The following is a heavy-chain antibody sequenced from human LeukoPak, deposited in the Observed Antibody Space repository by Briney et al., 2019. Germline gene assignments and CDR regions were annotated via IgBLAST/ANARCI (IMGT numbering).Heavy chain of an antibody. CDR2: ISGSGGST. V-gene: IGHV3-23*01. CDR3: AKDGVDCSGGSCYSGGFDY. CDR1: GFTFSSYA. Sequence: PGGSLRLSCAASGFTFSSYAMSWVRQAPGKGLEWVSAISGSGGSTYYADSVKGRFTISRDNSKNTLYLQMNSLRAEDTAVYYCAKDGVDCSGGSCYSGGFDYWGQGTLVTVSS. D-gene: IGHD2-15*01. J-gene: IGHJ4*02.